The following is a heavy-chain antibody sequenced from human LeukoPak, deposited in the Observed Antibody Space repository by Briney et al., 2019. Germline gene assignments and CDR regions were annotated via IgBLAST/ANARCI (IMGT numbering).Heavy chain of an antibody. D-gene: IGHD4-17*01. V-gene: IGHV4-59*08. CDR1: GGSISSYY. Sequence: SETLSLTCTVSGGSISSYYWSWIRQPPGKGLEWIGYIYYSGSTNYNPSLKSRVTISVDTSKNQFSLKLSSVTAADTAVYYCARLGDDYGDDDLLTWGQGTLVTVSS. CDR2: IYYSGST. J-gene: IGHJ5*02. CDR3: ARLGDDYGDDDLLT.